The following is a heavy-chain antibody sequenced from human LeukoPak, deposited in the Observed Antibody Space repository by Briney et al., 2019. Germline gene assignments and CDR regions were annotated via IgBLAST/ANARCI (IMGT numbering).Heavy chain of an antibody. CDR2: IYYSGST. Sequence: SDTLSLTCTVSGGSISSYYWSWIRQPPGKGLELIGYIYYSGSTNYNPSLKSRVTISVDTSKNPFSLKLSSVTAADTAVYYCARARAYCGGDCYSIGYYYYYYMDVWGKGTTVTVSS. CDR1: GGSISSYY. J-gene: IGHJ6*03. V-gene: IGHV4-59*01. CDR3: ARARAYCGGDCYSIGYYYYYYMDV. D-gene: IGHD2-21*02.